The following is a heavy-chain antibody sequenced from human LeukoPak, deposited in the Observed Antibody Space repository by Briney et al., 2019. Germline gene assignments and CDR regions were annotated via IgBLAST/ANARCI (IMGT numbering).Heavy chain of an antibody. CDR1: GFTFSSYE. J-gene: IGHJ4*02. V-gene: IGHV3-48*03. CDR3: AKAGGRIVVVVAVDY. Sequence: GGSLRLSCAASGFTFSSYEMNWVRQAPGKGLEWVSYISSSGSTIYYADSVKGRFTISRDNSKNTLYLQMNSLRVDDTAVYYCAKAGGRIVVVVAVDYWGQGTLVTVSS. D-gene: IGHD2-15*01. CDR2: ISSSGSTI.